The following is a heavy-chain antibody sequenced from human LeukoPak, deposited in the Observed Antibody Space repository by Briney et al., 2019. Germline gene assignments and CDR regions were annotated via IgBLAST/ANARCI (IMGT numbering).Heavy chain of an antibody. CDR1: GFTFSSYS. V-gene: IGHV3-21*01. Sequence: GGSLRLSRAASGFTFSSYSMNWVRPAPGKGLDWVSSISISSSYIYHADSVKGRFTISRDHAKNSLYLQMNSLRDEDTAVYYCARSPDYSSGFGFDLWGQGTLVTVSS. J-gene: IGHJ4*02. D-gene: IGHD4-11*01. CDR3: ARSPDYSSGFGFDL. CDR2: ISISSSYI.